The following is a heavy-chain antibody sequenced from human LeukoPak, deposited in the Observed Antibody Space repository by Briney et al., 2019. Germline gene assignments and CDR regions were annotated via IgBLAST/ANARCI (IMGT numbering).Heavy chain of an antibody. Sequence: PGGSLRLSCAASGFTFSSYAMSWVRQAPGKGLEWVSAISGSGGSTYYADSVKGRFTISRDNSKNTLYLQMNSLRAEDTAVYYCAKDLAAHYDFWSGYYGNWFDPWGQGTLVTVSS. CDR3: AKDLAAHYDFWSGYYGNWFDP. V-gene: IGHV3-23*01. J-gene: IGHJ5*02. CDR2: ISGSGGST. D-gene: IGHD3-3*01. CDR1: GFTFSSYA.